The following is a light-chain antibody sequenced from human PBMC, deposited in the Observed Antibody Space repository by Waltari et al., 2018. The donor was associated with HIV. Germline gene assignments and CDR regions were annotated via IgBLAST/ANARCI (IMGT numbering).Light chain of an antibody. J-gene: IGKJ1*01. CDR2: GAS. CDR3: QQYCSSGRT. Sequence: EIVLTQSPGTLSLSPGERATLSCRASQSVSSSYLAWYQQKPGQAPRLLIYGASSRATGIPDRFSGSGSGTDFTLTISRLEPEDFAVYYCQQYCSSGRTFGQGTKVEIK. CDR1: QSVSSSY. V-gene: IGKV3-20*01.